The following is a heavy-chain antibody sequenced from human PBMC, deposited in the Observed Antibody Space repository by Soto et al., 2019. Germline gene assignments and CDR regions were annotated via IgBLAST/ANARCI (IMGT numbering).Heavy chain of an antibody. CDR2: IIPIFGTA. D-gene: IGHD4-4*01. CDR1: GGTFSGYA. CDR3: ARTPGYYSNRRHEYYFDC. Sequence: QVQLVQSGAEVKKPGSSVKVSCKASGGTFSGYAISWVRQAPGQGLEWMGGIIPIFGTANYAQKFQGRVTITADESTSTAYMELSSLRSEDTAVYYCARTPGYYSNRRHEYYFDCWGQGTLVTVSS. J-gene: IGHJ4*02. V-gene: IGHV1-69*01.